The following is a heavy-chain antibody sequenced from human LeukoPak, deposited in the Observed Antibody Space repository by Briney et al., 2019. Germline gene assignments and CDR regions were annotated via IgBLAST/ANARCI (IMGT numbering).Heavy chain of an antibody. CDR3: ARDRYCSGRSCYGPPDY. CDR1: GDSISSRSYY. Sequence: DPSETLSLTCTVSGDSISSRSYYWGWIRQPPGKGLEWIGSIYYSEGTYYNPSLKSRVTISIDTSKNQFSLKLNSVTAADTAVYYCARDRYCSGRSCYGPPDYWGQGVLVTVSS. CDR2: IYYSEGT. V-gene: IGHV4-39*07. D-gene: IGHD2-15*01. J-gene: IGHJ4*02.